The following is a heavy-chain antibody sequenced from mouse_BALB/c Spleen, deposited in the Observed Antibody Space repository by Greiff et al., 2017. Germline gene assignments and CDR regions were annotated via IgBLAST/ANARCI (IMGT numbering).Heavy chain of an antibody. CDR2: ISSGSSTI. CDR1: GFTFSSFG. CDR3: ARGYDYVTWFAY. J-gene: IGHJ3*01. D-gene: IGHD2-4*01. V-gene: IGHV5-17*02. Sequence: EVMLVESGGGLVQPGGSRKLSCAASGFTFSSFGMHWVRQAPEKGLEWVAYISSGSSTIYYADTVKGRFTISRDNPKNTLFLQMTSLRSEDTAMYYCARGYDYVTWFAYWGQGTLVTVSA.